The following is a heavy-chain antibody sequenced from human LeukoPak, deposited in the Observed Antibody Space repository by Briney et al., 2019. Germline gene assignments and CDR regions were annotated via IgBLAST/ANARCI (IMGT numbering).Heavy chain of an antibody. V-gene: IGHV3-49*04. CDR3: TRDCSGASCYEEMDY. CDR2: IRSKAFGATT. CDR1: GFAFGDYA. Sequence: GGSLRLSCKPSGFAFGDYAMSWVRQAPGKGLEWVGFIRSKAFGATTDYAASVKGRFTVSRDDSKSIAYLQMNSLKTDDTAVYYRTRDCSGASCYEEMDYWGQGTLVTVSS. D-gene: IGHD2-15*01. J-gene: IGHJ4*02.